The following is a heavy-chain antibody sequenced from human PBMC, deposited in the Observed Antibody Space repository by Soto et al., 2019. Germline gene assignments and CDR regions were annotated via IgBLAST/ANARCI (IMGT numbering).Heavy chain of an antibody. V-gene: IGHV1-18*01. D-gene: IGHD3-10*01. J-gene: IGHJ4*02. CDR3: ARDKGDGSGSYYGY. CDR1: GYTFTIYG. Sequence: QVPLVQPGAEVKKPGASVKVSCKASGYTFTIYGISWVRQAPGQGLEWMGWISAYNGKTNYAQRFQGRVTMTTDTSTSTAYMELRSLRSDDTAVYDCARDKGDGSGSYYGYWGQGTLVTVSS. CDR2: ISAYNGKT.